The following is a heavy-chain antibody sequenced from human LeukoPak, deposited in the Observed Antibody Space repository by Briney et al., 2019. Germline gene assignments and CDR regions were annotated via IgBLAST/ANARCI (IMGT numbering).Heavy chain of an antibody. CDR3: ATLSLGLPNYFDY. CDR2: IYTNGNT. V-gene: IGHV4-61*02. Sequence: SQTLSLTCTVSGGSLSSGGYYWSWIRQPAGKGLEWIGRIYTNGNTNYNPSLKSRVTISVDTSKNQFSLKLSSVTAADTAVYYCATLSLGLPNYFDYWGQGTLVTVSS. D-gene: IGHD5-18*01. J-gene: IGHJ4*02. CDR1: GGSLSSGGYY.